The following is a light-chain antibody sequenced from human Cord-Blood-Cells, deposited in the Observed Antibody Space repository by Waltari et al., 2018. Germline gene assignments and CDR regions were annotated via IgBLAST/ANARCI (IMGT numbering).Light chain of an antibody. V-gene: IGLV2-14*01. CDR3: SSYTSSSTWV. CDR1: SSDVGGYNY. J-gene: IGLJ3*02. Sequence: QSALTQPASVSGSPGQSITISCTGTSSDVGGYNYVSWYQQHPGKAPKLMIYEDSNRPSGVSNRFSGSKAGNTASVTISGLQAEDEADYYCSSYTSSSTWVFGGGTKLTVL. CDR2: EDS.